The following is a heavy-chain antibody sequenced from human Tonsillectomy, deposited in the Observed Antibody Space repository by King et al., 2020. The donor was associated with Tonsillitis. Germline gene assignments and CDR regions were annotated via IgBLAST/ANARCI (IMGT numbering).Heavy chain of an antibody. J-gene: IGHJ4*02. CDR1: GLTISNNY. Sequence: VQLVESGGRLVQPGGSLRLSCAASGLTISNNYMSWVRQAPGKGLEWLSVLYMGGSTYYADSVKGRFIISRDISNNTLYLQMNSLRAEDTAVYYCATLSSFDYWGQGTLVTVSS. D-gene: IGHD3-16*02. CDR2: LYMGGST. CDR3: ATLSSFDY. V-gene: IGHV3-53*01.